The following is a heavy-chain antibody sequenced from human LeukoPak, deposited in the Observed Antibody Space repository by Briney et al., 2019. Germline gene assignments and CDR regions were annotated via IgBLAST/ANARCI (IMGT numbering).Heavy chain of an antibody. CDR1: GDSISRYY. J-gene: IGHJ4*02. CDR3: ARDRSLGIIDY. D-gene: IGHD3-16*01. V-gene: IGHV4-59*01. CDR2: IYYSGST. Sequence: SETRSLTCIVSGDSISRYYWSWIQQPPGKRLEWIGYIYYSGSTNYNPSLKSRVTISVDASKNHFSLKLSSVTAADTAVYYCARDRSLGIIDYWGQGTLVTVSS.